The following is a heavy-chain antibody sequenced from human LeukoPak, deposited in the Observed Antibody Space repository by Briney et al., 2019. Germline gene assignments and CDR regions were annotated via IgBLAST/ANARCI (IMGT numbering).Heavy chain of an antibody. D-gene: IGHD1-26*01. CDR3: ARLKERSAFDV. CDR1: GFTVSANY. V-gene: IGHV3-53*01. J-gene: IGHJ3*01. CDR2: IYSAGNT. Sequence: GGSLRLSCAASGFTVSANYMTWVRQAPGKGLEWVSVIYSAGNTYYADSVKGRFTISRDNSRNTLYLQMDSLRVEDTAVYYCARLKERSAFDVWGQGTMVTVSS.